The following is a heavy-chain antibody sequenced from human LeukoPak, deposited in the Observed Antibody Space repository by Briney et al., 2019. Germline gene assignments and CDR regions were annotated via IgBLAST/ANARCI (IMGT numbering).Heavy chain of an antibody. Sequence: SKTLSLTCTVSGGSLSSYYWSWIRQSPGMGLEWIGYIYYSGSTNYNPSLKSRVTISVDTSKNQFSLKLSSVTAADTAVYYCARSGRGYSYGPDYWGQGTLVTVSS. V-gene: IGHV4-59*01. J-gene: IGHJ4*02. CDR1: GGSLSSYY. D-gene: IGHD5-18*01. CDR2: IYYSGST. CDR3: ARSGRGYSYGPDY.